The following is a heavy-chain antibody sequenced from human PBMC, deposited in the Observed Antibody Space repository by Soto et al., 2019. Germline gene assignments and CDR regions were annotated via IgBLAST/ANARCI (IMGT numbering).Heavy chain of an antibody. D-gene: IGHD6-19*01. CDR1: GGSISSYY. J-gene: IGHJ6*02. CDR3: ARVKQWLPKDYYGMDV. Sequence: PSETLTLTCTVSGGSISSYYWSWIRQPAGKGLEWIGRIYTSGSTNYNPSRNSRVTMSVDTSKNQFSLKLSSVTAADTAVYYCARVKQWLPKDYYGMDVWGQGTTVTVSS. CDR2: IYTSGST. V-gene: IGHV4-4*07.